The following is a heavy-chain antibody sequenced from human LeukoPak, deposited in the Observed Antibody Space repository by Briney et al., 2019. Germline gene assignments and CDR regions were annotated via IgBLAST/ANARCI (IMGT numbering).Heavy chain of an antibody. Sequence: SETLSLTCTVSADSISTRNYYWGWIRQPPGKGLEWIGSVYYTGRTYDNPSLQSRVTISVDTSKNQFSLKLNSVPAADTAVYYCATTPHYEGGGFDIWGQGTMVTVSS. J-gene: IGHJ3*02. CDR2: VYYTGRT. D-gene: IGHD3-16*01. V-gene: IGHV4-39*01. CDR1: ADSISTRNYY. CDR3: ATTPHYEGGGFDI.